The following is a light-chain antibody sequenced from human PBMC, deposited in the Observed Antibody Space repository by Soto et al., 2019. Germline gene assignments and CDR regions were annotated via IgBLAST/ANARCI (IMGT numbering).Light chain of an antibody. CDR1: QSLGNY. J-gene: IGKJ1*01. CDR3: QQYWT. CDR2: DAS. Sequence: VLTQSPGTLSLSPGDRATLSCRASQSLGNYLSCYHQKPGQAPRLLIFDASNSATGIPDRFSGSGSGTDFTLTISRLEPEDFAVYYCQQYWTFGQGTKVDIK. V-gene: IGKV3-20*01.